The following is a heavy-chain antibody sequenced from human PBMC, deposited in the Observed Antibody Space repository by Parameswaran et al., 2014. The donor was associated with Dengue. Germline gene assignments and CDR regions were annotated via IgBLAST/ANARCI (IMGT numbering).Heavy chain of an antibody. Sequence: VRQAPGKGLEWVSSITNSGGSTYTADSVKGRFIISRDNFKNTLYLQMNSLRAEDAAIYYCAKGGIGQSYGLDVWGQGTTVTVSS. J-gene: IGHJ6*02. CDR3: AKGGIGQSYGLDV. CDR2: ITNSGGST. V-gene: IGHV3-23*01. D-gene: IGHD1-26*01.